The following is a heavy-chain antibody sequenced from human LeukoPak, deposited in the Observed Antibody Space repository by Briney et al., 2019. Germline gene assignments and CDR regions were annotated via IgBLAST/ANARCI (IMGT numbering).Heavy chain of an antibody. D-gene: IGHD5-18*01. Sequence: GESLKISCKASGYRFTSYWIGWVRQIPGKRLEWMGIIDPSDSETRYTPSFQGQVTISVDKSLTTADLQWNSLKASDTAMYYCARQTAMGRSGDYWGQGTLVTVSS. CDR3: ARQTAMGRSGDY. V-gene: IGHV5-51*01. CDR1: GYRFTSYW. J-gene: IGHJ4*02. CDR2: IDPSDSET.